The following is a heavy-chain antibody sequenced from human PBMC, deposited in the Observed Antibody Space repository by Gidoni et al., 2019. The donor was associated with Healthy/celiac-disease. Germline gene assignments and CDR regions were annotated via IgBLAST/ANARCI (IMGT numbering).Heavy chain of an antibody. V-gene: IGHV4-39*01. D-gene: IGHD3-22*01. J-gene: IGHJ6*03. CDR3: ARHDSSGYYYPYYYYMDV. CDR1: GGSISSSSYY. Sequence: QLQLQESGPGLVKPSETLSLTCTVSGGSISSSSYYWGWIRQPPGKGLEWIGSIYYSGSTYYNPSLKSRVTISVDTSKNQFSLKLSSVTAADTAVYYCARHDSSGYYYPYYYYMDVWGKGTTVTVSS. CDR2: IYYSGST.